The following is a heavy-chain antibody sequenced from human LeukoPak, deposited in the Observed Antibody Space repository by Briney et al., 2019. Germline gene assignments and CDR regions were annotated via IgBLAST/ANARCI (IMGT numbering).Heavy chain of an antibody. CDR3: ARVGATPFDY. Sequence: GASVKVSCKASGYTFTSYDISWVRQAPGQGLEWMGGIIPIFGTANYAQKFQGRVTITADESTSTAYMELSSLRSEDTAVYYCARVGATPFDYWGQGTLVTVSS. J-gene: IGHJ4*02. CDR2: IIPIFGTA. D-gene: IGHD1-26*01. V-gene: IGHV1-69*13. CDR1: GYTFTSYD.